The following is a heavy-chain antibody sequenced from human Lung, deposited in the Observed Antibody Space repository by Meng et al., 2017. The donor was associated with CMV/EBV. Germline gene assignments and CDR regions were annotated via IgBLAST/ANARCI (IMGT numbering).Heavy chain of an antibody. Sequence: GGSLRLXCAASGFTFSNFAMSWVRLPPGKGLQWVSPITASGGSTYYADSVKGRFTVSRDNSKSTLYLQMNSLRAEDTAIYYCAKAYSSSWYRENYDYWGQGTXVTVSS. CDR2: ITASGGST. J-gene: IGHJ4*02. V-gene: IGHV3-23*01. CDR3: AKAYSSSWYRENYDY. CDR1: GFTFSNFA. D-gene: IGHD6-13*01.